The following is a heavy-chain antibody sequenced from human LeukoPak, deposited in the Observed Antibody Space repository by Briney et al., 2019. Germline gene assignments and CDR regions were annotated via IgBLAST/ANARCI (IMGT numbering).Heavy chain of an antibody. J-gene: IGHJ3*02. V-gene: IGHV4-39*07. D-gene: IGHD3-3*02. CDR3: ARDKPGIGHAFDI. CDR1: GGSISNSDYY. Sequence: SETLSLTCTVSGGSISNSDYYWGWIRQPPGKGLDWIANIFYTGRTYYNPSLKSRVTISVDTSKNQFSLKLSSVTAADTAVYYCARDKPGIGHAFDIWGQGTMVTVSS. CDR2: IFYTGRT.